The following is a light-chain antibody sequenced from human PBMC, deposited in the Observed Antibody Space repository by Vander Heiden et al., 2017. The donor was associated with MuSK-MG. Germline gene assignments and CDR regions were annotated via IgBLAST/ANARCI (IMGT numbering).Light chain of an antibody. CDR3: QKYNSDPRT. CDR2: AAS. J-gene: IGKJ1*01. CDR1: QGISNY. V-gene: IGKV1-27*01. Sequence: DIQMTQSPSSLSASVGDRVTITCRASQGISNYLAWYQQKPGKVPKLLIYAASTLQSGVPSRSTGSGSVTDFTLTISSMQPEDVATDYCQKYNSDPRTFGQGTKVEIK.